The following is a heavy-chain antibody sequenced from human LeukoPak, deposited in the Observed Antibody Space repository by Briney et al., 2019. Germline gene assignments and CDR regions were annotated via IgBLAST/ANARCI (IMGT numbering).Heavy chain of an antibody. V-gene: IGHV3-21*04. CDR2: ISSSSSYI. D-gene: IGHD1-1*01. CDR1: GFTFSSYS. J-gene: IGHJ6*04. Sequence: GGSLRLSCAASGFTFSSYSMNWVRQAPGKGLEWVSSISSSSSYIYYADSVKGRFTISRDNAKNSLYLQMNSLRAEDTAVYYCAKGRASGTLYYYGMDVWGKGTTVTVSA. CDR3: AKGRASGTLYYYGMDV.